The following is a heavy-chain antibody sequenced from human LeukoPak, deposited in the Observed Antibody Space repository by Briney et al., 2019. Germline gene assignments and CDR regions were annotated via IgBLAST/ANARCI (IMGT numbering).Heavy chain of an antibody. D-gene: IGHD4-17*01. CDR2: INWNGGST. J-gene: IGHJ4*02. V-gene: IGHV3-20*04. CDR3: ARDRDSGDYTAAPGDY. CDR1: GFTFDDYG. Sequence: GGSLRLSCAASGFTFDDYGMSWVRQAPGKGLEWVSAINWNGGSTGYADSVKGRFTISRDSAKNSLYLQMNSLRDEDTAVYYCARDRDSGDYTAAPGDYWGQGTLVTVSS.